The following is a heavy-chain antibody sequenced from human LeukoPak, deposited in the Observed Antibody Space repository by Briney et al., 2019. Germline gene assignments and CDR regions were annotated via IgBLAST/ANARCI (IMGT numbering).Heavy chain of an antibody. CDR1: GGSISSSSYY. V-gene: IGHV4-39*07. Sequence: SETLSLTCTVSGGSISSSSYYWGWIRQHPGKGLEWIGYIYNGGNTYYNPSLKSRVTISVDTSKNQFSLKLSSVTAADTAVYYCARANCSSTSCYDRWFDPWGQGTLVTVSS. CDR3: ARANCSSTSCYDRWFDP. D-gene: IGHD2-2*01. CDR2: IYNGGNT. J-gene: IGHJ5*02.